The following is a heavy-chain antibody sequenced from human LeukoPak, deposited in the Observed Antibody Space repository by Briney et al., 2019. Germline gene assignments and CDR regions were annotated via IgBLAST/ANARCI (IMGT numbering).Heavy chain of an antibody. D-gene: IGHD3-10*01. CDR2: FDPEDGET. J-gene: IGHJ6*02. CDR3: VTLGWFGEAYGMDV. CDR1: GYTLTELS. V-gene: IGHV1-24*01. Sequence: GGSVTDSCKVSGYTLTELSIHWVRQAPGKGLEWMGGFDPEDGETIYAQKFQGRVTMTEDTSTDTAYMELSSLRSEDTAVYYCVTLGWFGEAYGMDVWGQETTV.